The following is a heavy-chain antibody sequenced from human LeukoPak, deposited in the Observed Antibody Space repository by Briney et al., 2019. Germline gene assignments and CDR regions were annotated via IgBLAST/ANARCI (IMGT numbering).Heavy chain of an antibody. D-gene: IGHD5-18*01. CDR3: ARDERYSHFDY. CDR1: GFTFSSYS. V-gene: IGHV3-48*04. Sequence: PGGSLRLSCAASGFTFSSYSMNWVRQAPGKGLEWVSYISSSGSTIYYADSVKGRFTISRDNAKKSLYLQMNSLRVEDTAVYYCARDERYSHFDYWGQGTLVTVSS. J-gene: IGHJ4*02. CDR2: ISSSGSTI.